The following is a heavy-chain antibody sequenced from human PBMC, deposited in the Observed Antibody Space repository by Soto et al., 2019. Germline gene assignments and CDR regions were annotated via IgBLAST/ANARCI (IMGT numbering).Heavy chain of an antibody. CDR3: ARGREQFGVVIRRFDY. Sequence: SETLSLTCAVYGGSFSGYYWSWIRQPPGKGLEWIGEINHSGSTNYNPSLKSRATISVDTSKNQFSLKLSSVTAADTAVYYCARGREQFGVVIRRFDYWGQGTLVTV. V-gene: IGHV4-34*01. D-gene: IGHD3-3*01. CDR2: INHSGST. J-gene: IGHJ4*02. CDR1: GGSFSGYY.